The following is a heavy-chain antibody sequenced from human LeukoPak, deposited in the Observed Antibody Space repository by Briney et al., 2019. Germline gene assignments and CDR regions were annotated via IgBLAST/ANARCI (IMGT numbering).Heavy chain of an antibody. CDR2: VNPNSGDI. Sequence: GASVKVSCKASGYIFTGYYIHWVRQARGQGLEWMGWVNPNSGDINSAQKFRGRVTMTRDTSNSTAYMELNRLTSDDTAVYYCARDWGASNWYGHWGQGTPVTVSS. CDR1: GYIFTGYY. J-gene: IGHJ5*02. CDR3: ARDWGASNWYGH. V-gene: IGHV1-2*02. D-gene: IGHD3-16*01.